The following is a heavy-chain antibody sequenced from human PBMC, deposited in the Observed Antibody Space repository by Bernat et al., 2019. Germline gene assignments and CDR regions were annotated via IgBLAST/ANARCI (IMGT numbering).Heavy chain of an antibody. D-gene: IGHD1-26*01. Sequence: QLQLQESGPGLVKPSETQSLTCTVSGGSISSSSYYWGWIRQPPGKGLEWIGSIYYSGSTYYNPSLKSRVTISVDTSKNQFSLKLSSVTAADTAVYYCARRSDLWENYWFDPWGQGTLVTVSS. J-gene: IGHJ5*02. CDR2: IYYSGST. CDR3: ARRSDLWENYWFDP. V-gene: IGHV4-39*01. CDR1: GGSISSSSYY.